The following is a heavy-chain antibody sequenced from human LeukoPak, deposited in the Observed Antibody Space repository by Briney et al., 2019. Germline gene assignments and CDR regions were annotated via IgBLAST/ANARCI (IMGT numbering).Heavy chain of an antibody. CDR2: TYYRSKWYN. CDR1: GDSVSSDTAA. CDR3: ARRAPSYFDY. J-gene: IGHJ4*02. V-gene: IGHV6-1*01. Sequence: SQTLSLTCAISGDSVSSDTAAWNWLRQSPSRGLEWLGRTYYRSKWYNDYAVSVTSRITINPDTSKNQFSLKLSSVTAADTAVYYCARRAPSYFDYWGQGTLVTVSS.